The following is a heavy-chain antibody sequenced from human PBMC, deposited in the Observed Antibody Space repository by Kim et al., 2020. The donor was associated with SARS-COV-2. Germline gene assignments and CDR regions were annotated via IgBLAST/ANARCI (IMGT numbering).Heavy chain of an antibody. V-gene: IGHV4-39*07. D-gene: IGHD5-12*01. CDR2: IYYSGST. CDR3: ARSGGYDPGFFDY. J-gene: IGHJ4*02. CDR1: GGSISSSSYY. Sequence: SETLSLTCTVSGGSISSSSYYWGWIRQPPGKGLEWIGSIYYSGSTYYNPSLKSRVTISVDTSKNQFSLKLSSVTAADTAVNYCARSGGYDPGFFDYWGQGTLVTVSS.